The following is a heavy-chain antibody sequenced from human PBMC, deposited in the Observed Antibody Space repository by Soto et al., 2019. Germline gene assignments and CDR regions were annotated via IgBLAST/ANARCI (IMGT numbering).Heavy chain of an antibody. CDR3: AKDMEMTGSCTNGLCWTLDY. CDR1: GFTFSSYA. V-gene: IGHV3-23*01. CDR2: ISGSGVST. Sequence: EVQLLESGGGLVQPGGSLRLSCAASGFTFSSYAMSWVRQAPGKGLEWVSVISGSGVSTYYADSVKGRFTISRDKSKNTLYRQMNSLRAEDTAVYFCAKDMEMTGSCTNGLCWTLDYWGPGTLVTVSS. J-gene: IGHJ4*02. D-gene: IGHD2-8*01.